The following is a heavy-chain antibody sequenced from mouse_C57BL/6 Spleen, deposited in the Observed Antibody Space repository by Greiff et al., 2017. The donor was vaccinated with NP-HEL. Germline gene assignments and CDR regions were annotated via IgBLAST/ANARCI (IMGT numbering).Heavy chain of an antibody. D-gene: IGHD1-1*02. V-gene: IGHV5-9-1*02. CDR1: GFTFSSYA. CDR3: TRGGNNWYFDV. J-gene: IGHJ1*03. Sequence: EVKLMESGEGLVKPGGSLKLSCAASGFTFSSYAMSWVRQTPEKRLEWVAYISSGGDYIYYADTVKGRFTISRDNARNTLYLQMSSLKSEDTAMYYCTRGGNNWYFDVWGTGTTVTVSS. CDR2: ISSGGDYI.